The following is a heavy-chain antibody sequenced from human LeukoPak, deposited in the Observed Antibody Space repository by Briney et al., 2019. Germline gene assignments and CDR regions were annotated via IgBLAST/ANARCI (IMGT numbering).Heavy chain of an antibody. CDR2: IIPILGIA. D-gene: IGHD5-18*01. V-gene: IGHV1-69*04. CDR1: GGTFSSYA. Sequence: GASVKVSCKASGGTFSSYAISWVRQAPGQGLEWMGRIIPILGIANYAQKFQGRVTITANKSTSTAYMELSSLRSEDTAVYYCARVDTAMVIDYWGQGTLVPSPQ. J-gene: IGHJ4*02. CDR3: ARVDTAMVIDY.